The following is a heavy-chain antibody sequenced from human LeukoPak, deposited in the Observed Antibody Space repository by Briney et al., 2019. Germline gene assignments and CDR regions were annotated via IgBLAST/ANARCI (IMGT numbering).Heavy chain of an antibody. CDR2: IKRKSDGGTT. CDR3: TTDSAAY. D-gene: IGHD3-10*01. Sequence: GGSLRLSCAVSEFTFNNAWMTWVRQAPGRGLEWVGRIKRKSDGGTTDYAAPVEGRFAISRDDSKNVVYLQMNSLKTEDTAVYYCTTDSAAYWGQGTLVTVSS. J-gene: IGHJ4*02. V-gene: IGHV3-15*01. CDR1: EFTFNNAW.